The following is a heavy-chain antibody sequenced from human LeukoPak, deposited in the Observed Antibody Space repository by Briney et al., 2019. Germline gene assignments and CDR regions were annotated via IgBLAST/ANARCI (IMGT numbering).Heavy chain of an antibody. J-gene: IGHJ3*02. CDR1: GGTFSSYT. CDR2: IIPNLGIA. V-gene: IGHV1-69*04. CDR3: ARDTAGGTDAFDI. Sequence: SSVKVSCKASGGTFSSYTISWVRQAPGQGLEWMGRIIPNLGIANYAQKFQGRVTITTDKSTSTAYMELSSLRSEDTAVYYCARDTAGGTDAFDIWGQGTMVTV. D-gene: IGHD2-15*01.